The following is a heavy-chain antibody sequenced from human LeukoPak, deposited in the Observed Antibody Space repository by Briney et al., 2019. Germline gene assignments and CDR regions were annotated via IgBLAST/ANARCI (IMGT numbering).Heavy chain of an antibody. J-gene: IGHJ4*02. Sequence: ASVKVSCKASGYTFTGYYMHWVRQAPGQGLEWMGRINPNSGGTNYAQKFQGRVTMTRDTSISTAYMELSRLRSDDTAVYYCARVGYSSGSINKPIDYWGQGTLVTVSS. CDR1: GYTFTGYY. CDR3: ARVGYSSGSINKPIDY. D-gene: IGHD3-10*01. CDR2: INPNSGGT. V-gene: IGHV1-2*06.